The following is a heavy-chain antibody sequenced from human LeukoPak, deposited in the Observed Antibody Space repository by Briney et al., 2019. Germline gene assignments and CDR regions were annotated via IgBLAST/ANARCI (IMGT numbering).Heavy chain of an antibody. CDR2: IDPSDSYT. D-gene: IGHD3-22*01. CDR3: ARQGGNYYDSSGYYSYFDY. V-gene: IGHV5-10-1*01. CDR1: GYSFTSYW. Sequence: GESLKISCKGSGYSFTSYWISWVRQLPGKGLEWMGRIDPSDSYTNYSPSFQGHVTISADKSISTAYLQWSSLKASDTAMYYCARQGGNYYDSSGYYSYFDYWGQGTLVTVSS. J-gene: IGHJ4*02.